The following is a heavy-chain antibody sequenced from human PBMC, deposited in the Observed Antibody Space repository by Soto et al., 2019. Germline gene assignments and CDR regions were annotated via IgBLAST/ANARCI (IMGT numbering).Heavy chain of an antibody. CDR2: INPNSGGT. CDR3: ALGDIVVVPAAAHKNFDY. V-gene: IGHV1-2*04. D-gene: IGHD2-2*01. CDR1: GYTFTGYY. J-gene: IGHJ4*02. Sequence: GASVKVSCKASGYTFTGYYMHWVRQAPGQGLEWMGWINPNSGGTNYAQKFQGWVTMTRDTSISTAYMELSRLRSDDTAVYYCALGDIVVVPAAAHKNFDYWGTGTLVTVSS.